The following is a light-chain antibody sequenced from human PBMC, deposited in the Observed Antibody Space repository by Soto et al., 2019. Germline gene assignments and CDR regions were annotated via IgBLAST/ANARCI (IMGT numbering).Light chain of an antibody. CDR2: NTN. J-gene: IGLJ3*02. V-gene: IGLV8-61*01. CDR3: VLYMGSGIHWV. Sequence: QTVVTQEPTFSVSPGGTVTLTCGLSSGSVSTNYHPTWYQQTPGQAPRTLIYNTNIRSSGVPDRFSGSILGNRAALTITGAQADDESDYYCVLYMGSGIHWVFGGGTKLTVL. CDR1: SGSVSTNYH.